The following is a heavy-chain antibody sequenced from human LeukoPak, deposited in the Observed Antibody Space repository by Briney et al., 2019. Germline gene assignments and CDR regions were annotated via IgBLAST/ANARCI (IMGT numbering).Heavy chain of an antibody. D-gene: IGHD5-18*01. CDR2: IYTSGST. V-gene: IGHV4-4*07. J-gene: IGHJ4*02. CDR1: GGSISSYY. CDR3: ARDGLGGYSYGHPYYFDY. Sequence: PSETLSLTCTVSGGSISSYYWSWIRQPAGKGLEWIGRIYTSGSTNYNPSLKSRVTISVDTSKNQFSLKLSSVTAADTAVYYCARDGLGGYSYGHPYYFDYWGQGTLVTVSS.